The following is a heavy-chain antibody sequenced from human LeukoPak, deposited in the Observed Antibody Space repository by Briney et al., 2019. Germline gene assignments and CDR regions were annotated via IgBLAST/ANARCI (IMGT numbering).Heavy chain of an antibody. V-gene: IGHV3-7*03. CDR1: GFTFGDTW. CDR2: IKQDGSEK. Sequence: GGSLRLSCAASGFTFGDTWMNWVRQVPGQGLEWVANIKQDGSEKFYVASVKGRFTISRDNGKSSLYLQMNSLRAEDTALYYCATSYNMGWLIGYWGQGTLVTVSS. J-gene: IGHJ4*02. D-gene: IGHD3/OR15-3a*01. CDR3: ATSYNMGWLIGY.